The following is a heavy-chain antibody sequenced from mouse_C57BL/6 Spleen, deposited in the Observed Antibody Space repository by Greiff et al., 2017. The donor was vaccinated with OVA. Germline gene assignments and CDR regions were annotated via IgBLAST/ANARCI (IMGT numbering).Heavy chain of an antibody. CDR3: ARASITTVVAPYFDY. J-gene: IGHJ2*01. Sequence: VQLQQPGAELVRPGSSVKLSCKASGYTFTSYWMHWVKQRPIQGLEWIGNIDPSDSETHYNQKFKDKATLTVDKSSSTAYMQLSSLTSEDSAVYYCARASITTVVAPYFDYWGQGTTLTVSS. V-gene: IGHV1-52*01. CDR2: IDPSDSET. CDR1: GYTFTSYW. D-gene: IGHD1-1*01.